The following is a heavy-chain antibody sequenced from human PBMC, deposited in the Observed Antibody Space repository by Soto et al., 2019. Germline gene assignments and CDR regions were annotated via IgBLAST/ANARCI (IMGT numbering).Heavy chain of an antibody. CDR2: ISGSGGST. D-gene: IGHD3-3*01. J-gene: IGHJ5*02. Sequence: GGSLRLSCAASGFTFSSYAMSWVRKGPGKGLEWVSAISGSGGSTYYADSVKGRFTISRDNSKNTLYLQMNSLRAEDTAVYYCAKDLSAITIFGVVIPDNWFDPWGQGTLVTVSS. V-gene: IGHV3-23*01. CDR3: AKDLSAITIFGVVIPDNWFDP. CDR1: GFTFSSYA.